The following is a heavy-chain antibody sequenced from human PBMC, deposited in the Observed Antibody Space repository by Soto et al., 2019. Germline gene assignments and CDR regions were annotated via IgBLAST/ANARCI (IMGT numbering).Heavy chain of an antibody. CDR3: RAGHYSDY. D-gene: IGHD6-13*01. CDR1: QSRFRFSGFW. J-gene: IGHJ4*02. Sequence: GGSLRLSCTAPQSRFRFSGFWMSWVRQAPGKGLEWVAKIKSDGSESNYADSVKGRFTISRDNARNSVYLYMNGLRADDTALYYCRAGHYSDYWGRGKPVTPSS. CDR2: IKSDGSES. V-gene: IGHV3-7*01.